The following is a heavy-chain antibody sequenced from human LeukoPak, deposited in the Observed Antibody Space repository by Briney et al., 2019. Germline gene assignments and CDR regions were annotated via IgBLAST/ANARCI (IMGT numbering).Heavy chain of an antibody. V-gene: IGHV3-23*01. J-gene: IGHJ6*03. CDR2: ISGSGGST. D-gene: IGHD1-14*01. CDR1: GFTFSSYA. Sequence: GGSLRLSCAASGFTFSSYAMSWVRQAPGKGLEWVSAISGSGGSTYYADSVKGRFTISRDNSKNTLYLQMNSLRAEDTAVYYCANGMGYYYYYYMDVWGKGPTVTVSS. CDR3: ANGMGYYYYYYMDV.